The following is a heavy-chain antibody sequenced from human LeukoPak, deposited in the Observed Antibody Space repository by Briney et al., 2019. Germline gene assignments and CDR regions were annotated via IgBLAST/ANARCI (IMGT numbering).Heavy chain of an antibody. D-gene: IGHD4-11*01. CDR1: GGSISSGDFY. CDR3: ARDRSTVDYYGLDV. J-gene: IGHJ6*02. Sequence: PSQTLSLTCTVSGGSISSGDFYWSWIRQPPEKGLEYIGYIYHGGITFYNPSLRSRVTVSIDTSKNQFSLKLSSVTAADTAVYYCARDRSTVDYYGLDVWGQGTTVIVSS. V-gene: IGHV4-30-4*01. CDR2: IYHGGIT.